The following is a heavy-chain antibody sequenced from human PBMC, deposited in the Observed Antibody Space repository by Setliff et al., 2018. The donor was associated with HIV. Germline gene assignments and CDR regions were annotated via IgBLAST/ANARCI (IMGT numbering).Heavy chain of an antibody. V-gene: IGHV4-4*02. CDR1: GGSISSDNW. D-gene: IGHD3-16*02. J-gene: IGHJ6*02. CDR2: IYHTEYT. CDR3: ARHNEITYGGGLIHDYFYYGLSV. Sequence: PLETLSLTCAVSGGSISSDNWWTWVRQPPGKGLEWIGEIYHTEYTNYSTSLKSRVSMSVDRSKNQFSLNLTSVTAADTAVYYRARHNEITYGGGLIHDYFYYGLSVWGQGTPVTVSS.